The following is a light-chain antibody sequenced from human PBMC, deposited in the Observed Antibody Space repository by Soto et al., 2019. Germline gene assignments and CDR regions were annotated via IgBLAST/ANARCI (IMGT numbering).Light chain of an antibody. V-gene: IGKV1-5*03. CDR1: QSISTS. CDR2: KAS. J-gene: IGKJ1*01. Sequence: DIQMTQSPSTLSASVGDRVTITCRASQSISTSLAWYQQKPGKGPNLLIYKASSLGNGLPSRFSASGSGTEFTLSISSLQPDDLATYYCQQYNSYSRTFGQGTKVEIK. CDR3: QQYNSYSRT.